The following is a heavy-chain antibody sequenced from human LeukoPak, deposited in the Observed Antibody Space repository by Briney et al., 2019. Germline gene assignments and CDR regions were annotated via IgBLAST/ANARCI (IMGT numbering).Heavy chain of an antibody. J-gene: IGHJ4*02. CDR3: AGVDTAMAQFDY. CDR1: GGSFSGYY. D-gene: IGHD5-18*01. CDR2: INHSGST. V-gene: IGHV4-34*01. Sequence: PSETLSLTCAVYGGSFSGYYWSWIRQPPGKGLEWIGEINHSGSTNYNPSLKSRVTISVDPSKNQFSLKLSSVTAADTAVYYCAGVDTAMAQFDYWGQGTLVTVSS.